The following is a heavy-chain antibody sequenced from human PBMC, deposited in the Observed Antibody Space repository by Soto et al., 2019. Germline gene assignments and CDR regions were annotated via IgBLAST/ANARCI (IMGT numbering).Heavy chain of an antibody. CDR3: ARATVTPNWIDP. J-gene: IGHJ5*02. CDR1: GDTFRNYA. V-gene: IGHV1-69*06. D-gene: IGHD4-17*01. Sequence: ASLKVSCKASGDTFRNYAISWARQAPGQGLEWMGGIIPIFGTTNYAQKFRGRVTITADKSTSTAYMELNSLSSEDTAVYYCARATVTPNWIDPWGPGTLVTVSS. CDR2: IIPIFGTT.